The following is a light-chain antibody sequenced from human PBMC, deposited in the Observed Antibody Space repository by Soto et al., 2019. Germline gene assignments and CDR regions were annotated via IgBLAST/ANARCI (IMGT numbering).Light chain of an antibody. J-gene: IGLJ1*01. Sequence: SYELTQPPSVSVSPGQTASIACSGDTLGDKSASWYQQRPGQSPVIVIYQGNKRPSGIPERFSGSHNGNTATLTISGTQAMDEADYYCQAWDNSNYFFGSGTSSPS. CDR1: TLGDKS. V-gene: IGLV3-1*01. CDR3: QAWDNSNYF. CDR2: QGN.